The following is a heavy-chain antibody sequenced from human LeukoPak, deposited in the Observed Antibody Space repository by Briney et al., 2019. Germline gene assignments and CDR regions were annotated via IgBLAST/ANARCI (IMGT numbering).Heavy chain of an antibody. CDR2: INPKSGGT. CDR3: ASEEASDYLVGY. V-gene: IGHV1-2*02. Sequence: ASVTVSCKASGYTFTGYYMHWVRQAPGQGLEWMGWINPKSGGTNYAQNFQGRVTMTRDTSISTAYMELSRLTSDDTAVYYCASEEASDYLVGYWGQGALVTVSS. CDR1: GYTFTGYY. J-gene: IGHJ4*02. D-gene: IGHD4-17*01.